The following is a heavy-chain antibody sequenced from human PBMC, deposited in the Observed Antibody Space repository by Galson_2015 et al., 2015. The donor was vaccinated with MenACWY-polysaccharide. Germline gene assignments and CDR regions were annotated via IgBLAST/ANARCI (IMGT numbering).Heavy chain of an antibody. Sequence: SLRLSCAASGFTFSSYAMSWVRQAPGKGLEWVSYISGSGGTTYYADSVKGRFTISRDNSRNTLYLQMNSLRGEDTAVYYCAKEGSTRNFDYWGQGTLVTVSS. J-gene: IGHJ4*02. D-gene: IGHD1-1*01. CDR1: GFTFSSYA. V-gene: IGHV3-23*01. CDR3: AKEGSTRNFDY. CDR2: ISGSGGTT.